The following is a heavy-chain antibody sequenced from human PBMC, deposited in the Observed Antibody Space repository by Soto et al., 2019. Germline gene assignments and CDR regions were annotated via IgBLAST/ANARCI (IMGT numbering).Heavy chain of an antibody. D-gene: IGHD4-17*01. CDR1: GFTFSSYA. V-gene: IGHV3-30*04. Sequence: PGGSLRLSCAASGFTFSSYAMHWVRQAPGKGLEWVAVISYDGSNKYYADSVKGRFTISRDNSKNTLYLQMNSLRAEDTAVYYCAKDIYGDYVWGQGTLVTVSS. J-gene: IGHJ4*02. CDR3: AKDIYGDYV. CDR2: ISYDGSNK.